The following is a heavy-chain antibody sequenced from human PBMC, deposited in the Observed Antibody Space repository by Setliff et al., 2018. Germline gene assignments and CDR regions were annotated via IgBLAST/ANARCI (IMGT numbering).Heavy chain of an antibody. CDR2: ISASGRTT. CDR1: RFTFSNYA. D-gene: IGHD1-26*01. Sequence: GGSLRLSCAASRFTFSNYAMSWVRQAPGKGLEWVSAISASGRTTYSADSVKGRFTISRDNSNNALYLQMNSLRAEDTAIYYCAKGGYSGSHYFDYWGQGTLVTVSS. CDR3: AKGGYSGSHYFDY. V-gene: IGHV3-23*01. J-gene: IGHJ4*02.